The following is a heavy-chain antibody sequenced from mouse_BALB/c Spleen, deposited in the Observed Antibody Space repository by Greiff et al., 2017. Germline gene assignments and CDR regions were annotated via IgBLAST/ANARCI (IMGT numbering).Heavy chain of an antibody. CDR2: ISSGGST. Sequence: EVQLVESGGGLVKPGGSLKLSCAASGFTFSSYAMSWVRQTPEKRLEWVASISSGGSTYYPDSVKGRFTISRDNARNILYLQMSSLRSEDTAMYYCARRGYGNSFDYWGQGTTLTVSS. CDR3: ARRGYGNSFDY. CDR1: GFTFSSYA. V-gene: IGHV5-6-5*01. J-gene: IGHJ2*01. D-gene: IGHD2-10*02.